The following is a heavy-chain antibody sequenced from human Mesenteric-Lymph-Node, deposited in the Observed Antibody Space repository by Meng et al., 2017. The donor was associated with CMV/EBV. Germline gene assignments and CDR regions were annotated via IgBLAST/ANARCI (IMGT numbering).Heavy chain of an antibody. D-gene: IGHD6-6*01. J-gene: IGHJ5*02. CDR3: AREYRSSEGWLDP. Sequence: GSLRLSCTVSGDSISSYFCSWIRQPPGRGLEWIGYIDHSGRTFYNPSLKSRVTISIDTSKNQFSLQLNSVTPGDTAVYYCAREYRSSEGWLDPWGQGTLVTVSS. CDR2: IDHSGRT. V-gene: IGHV4-59*12. CDR1: GDSISSYF.